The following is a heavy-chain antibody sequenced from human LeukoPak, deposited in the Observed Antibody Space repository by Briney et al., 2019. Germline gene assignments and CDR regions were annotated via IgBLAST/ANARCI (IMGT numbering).Heavy chain of an antibody. Sequence: ASVTVSCKASGYTFTSYGISWVRQATGQGLEWMGWMNPDSAKTGYAQKFQGRLSLTRDMSTSTDYMELSSLRSEDTAVYYCARDNSVGDTAWWFDPWGQGTLVTVSS. D-gene: IGHD1-26*01. CDR2: MNPDSAKT. J-gene: IGHJ5*02. CDR3: ARDNSVGDTAWWFDP. V-gene: IGHV1-8*02. CDR1: GYTFTSYG.